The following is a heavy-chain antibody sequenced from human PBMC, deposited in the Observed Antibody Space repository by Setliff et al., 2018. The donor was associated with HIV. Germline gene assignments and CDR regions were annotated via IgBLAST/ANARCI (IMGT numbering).Heavy chain of an antibody. D-gene: IGHD3-16*01. CDR1: NNSITNGYY. CDR2: INHGGRT. J-gene: IGHJ4*01. CDR3: ARLGDFSYNPYHLYAFDF. V-gene: IGHV4-38-2*02. Sequence: SETLSLTCIVSNNSITNGYYWAWIRQPPGQGLEWVGSINHGGRTYYSPSLESRVAISVDTSKNQFSLHFQSVTAADTAIYFCARLGDFSYNPYHLYAFDFWGHGALVTVSS.